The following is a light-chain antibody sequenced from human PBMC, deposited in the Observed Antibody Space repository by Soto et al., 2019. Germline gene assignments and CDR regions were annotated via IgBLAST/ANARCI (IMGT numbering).Light chain of an antibody. V-gene: IGLV2-11*01. CDR2: DVN. J-gene: IGLJ3*02. CDR3: CSYAHTSRV. CDR1: SGDIGAYNY. Sequence: QSVLTQPRSVSGSPGQSVTFSCIGTSGDIGAYNYVSWYQFHPGKAPKMIIYDVNKRPSGVPDRFSGSKSGNTASLTISWLQAEDEADYYCCSYAHTSRVFGGGTKLTVL.